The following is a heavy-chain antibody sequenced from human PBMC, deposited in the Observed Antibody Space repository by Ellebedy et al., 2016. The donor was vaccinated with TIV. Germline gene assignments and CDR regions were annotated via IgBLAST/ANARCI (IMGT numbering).Heavy chain of an antibody. D-gene: IGHD3-10*01. Sequence: SVKVSXXASGGTFSSYAISWVRQAPGQGLEWMGRIIPILGIANYAQKFQGRVTITADKSTSTAYMELSSLRSEDTAVYYCARETMVRGGFDIWGQGTMVTVSS. J-gene: IGHJ3*02. CDR3: ARETMVRGGFDI. CDR2: IIPILGIA. V-gene: IGHV1-69*04. CDR1: GGTFSSYA.